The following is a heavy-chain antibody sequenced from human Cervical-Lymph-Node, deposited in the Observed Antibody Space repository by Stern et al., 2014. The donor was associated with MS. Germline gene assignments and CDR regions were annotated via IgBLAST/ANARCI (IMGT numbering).Heavy chain of an antibody. J-gene: IGHJ4*02. V-gene: IGHV4-61*08. CDR3: ARQVRD. CDR2: IYYSGSS. CDR1: GASVNSDAYY. Sequence: QVQLQESGPGLVKPSETLSLTCTVSGASVNSDAYYWSWFRQPPGKGLEWIGYIYYSGSSSYNPSLKSRLTMSVDTSNNQFSLRLSSVTAADTAVYYCARQVRDWGQGTLVTVSS.